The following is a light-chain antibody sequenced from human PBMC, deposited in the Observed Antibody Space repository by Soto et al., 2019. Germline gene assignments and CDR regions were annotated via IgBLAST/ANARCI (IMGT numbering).Light chain of an antibody. CDR3: QLSDSSLT. CDR1: QGIRND. J-gene: IGKJ5*01. V-gene: IGKV1-17*01. CDR2: ATS. Sequence: DIQMTQSPSSLSASVGDRVTITCRASQGIRNDLGWYQQKPGKAPKRLIYATSNLQSGVPSRFSVSASGTEFTLTISSLQPEDFATYYCQLSDSSLTFGQGTRLEIK.